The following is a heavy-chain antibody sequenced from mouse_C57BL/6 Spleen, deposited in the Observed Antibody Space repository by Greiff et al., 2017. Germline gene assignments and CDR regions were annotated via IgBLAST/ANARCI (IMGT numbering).Heavy chain of an antibody. D-gene: IGHD1-1*01. V-gene: IGHV1-69*01. CDR2: IDPSDSYT. CDR1: GYTFTSYW. J-gene: IGHJ3*01. CDR3: ASGILRCFAY. Sequence: VQLQQPGAELVMPGASVKLSCKASGYTFTSYWMHWVKQRPGQGLEWIGEIDPSDSYTNYNQKFKGKSTLTVDKSSSTAYMQLSSLTSEDSAVYYCASGILRCFAYWGQGTLVTVSA.